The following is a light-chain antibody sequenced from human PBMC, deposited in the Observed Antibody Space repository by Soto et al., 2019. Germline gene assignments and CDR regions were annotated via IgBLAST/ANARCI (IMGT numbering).Light chain of an antibody. CDR3: QQYNNWPLIT. V-gene: IGKV3-15*01. Sequence: IVWTQSPGTLPSSPLDRATLSCRASPSHSSSFLACYQQQPGQAPRLLLYGASTRATGIPARFSGSGSGTEFTPPISSLQSEDFAVYYCQQYNNWPLITFGQGTRLEIK. J-gene: IGKJ5*01. CDR1: PSHSSS. CDR2: GAS.